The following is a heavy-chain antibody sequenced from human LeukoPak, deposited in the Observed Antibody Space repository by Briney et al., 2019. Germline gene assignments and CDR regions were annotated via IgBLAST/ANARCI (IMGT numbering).Heavy chain of an antibody. Sequence: GESLKISCQGSGYTFTSYWIGWVRQMPGKGQEWMAIIYPGDSDARYSPSFQGQVTISADKSISTAYLQWRSLKASDTAMYYCAIDSGDYGAYWGQGTLVTVSS. V-gene: IGHV5-51*01. CDR1: GYTFTSYW. D-gene: IGHD4-17*01. J-gene: IGHJ4*02. CDR3: AIDSGDYGAY. CDR2: IYPGDSDA.